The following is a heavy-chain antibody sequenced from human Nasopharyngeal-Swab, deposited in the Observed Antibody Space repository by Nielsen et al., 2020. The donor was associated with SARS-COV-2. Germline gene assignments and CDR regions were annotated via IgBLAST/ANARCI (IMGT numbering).Heavy chain of an antibody. V-gene: IGHV4-34*01. CDR1: GGSISSYY. J-gene: IGHJ4*02. D-gene: IGHD6-19*01. CDR3: ARVTREDPRAVAGLFDY. CDR2: INHSGST. Sequence: SETLSLTCTVSGGSISSYYWSWIRQPPGKGLEWIGEINHSGSTNYNPSLKSRVTISVDTSKNQFSLKLSSVTAADTAVYYCARVTREDPRAVAGLFDYWGQGTLVTVSS.